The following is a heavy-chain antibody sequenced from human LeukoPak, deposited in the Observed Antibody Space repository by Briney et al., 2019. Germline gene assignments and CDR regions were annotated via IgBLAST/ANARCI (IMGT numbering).Heavy chain of an antibody. V-gene: IGHV3-49*03. D-gene: IGHD3-22*01. CDR2: IRSKAYGGTT. CDR3: SSYYDSSGYAMFDY. CDR1: GFTFGDYA. Sequence: PGGSLRLSCTASGFTFGDYAMSWFRQAPGKGLEWVGFIRSKAYGGTTEYAASVKGRFTISRDDSKSIAYLQMNSLKTEDTAVYYCSSYYDSSGYAMFDYWGQGTLVTVSS. J-gene: IGHJ4*02.